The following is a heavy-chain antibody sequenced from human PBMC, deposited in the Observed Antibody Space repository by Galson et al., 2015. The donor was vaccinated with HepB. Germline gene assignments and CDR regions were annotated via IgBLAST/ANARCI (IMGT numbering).Heavy chain of an antibody. J-gene: IGHJ6*02. CDR1: GFTFSSYE. Sequence: SLRLSCAASGFTFSSYEMNWVRQAPGKGLEWVSYISSSGSAIYYADSVKGRFTISRGNAKNSLYLQMNSLRAEDAALYYCARESYDCGGDRYSPLALFYGLDVWGQGTTVTVSS. V-gene: IGHV3-48*03. CDR2: ISSSGSAI. CDR3: ARESYDCGGDRYSPLALFYGLDV. D-gene: IGHD2-21*02.